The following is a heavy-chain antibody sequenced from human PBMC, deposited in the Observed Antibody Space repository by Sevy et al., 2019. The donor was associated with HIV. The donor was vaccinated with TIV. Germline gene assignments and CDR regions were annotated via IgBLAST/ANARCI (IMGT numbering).Heavy chain of an antibody. CDR2: ISSGSSYI. V-gene: IGHV3-21*01. CDR1: GFTFSYYT. J-gene: IGHJ4*02. D-gene: IGHD3-22*01. Sequence: GGSLRLSCAASGFTFSYYTMKWVRQAPGKGLEWVSSISSGSSYISYGESVKGRFTISRDNAMNSLFRQMNSLRAEDTAVYYCARSLDYYDSSGANDYWGQGTLVTVSS. CDR3: ARSLDYYDSSGANDY.